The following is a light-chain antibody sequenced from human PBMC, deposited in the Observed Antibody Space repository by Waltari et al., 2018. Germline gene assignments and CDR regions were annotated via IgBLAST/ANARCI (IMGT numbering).Light chain of an antibody. Sequence: QSVLTQPPSVSAAPGQKVTISCSGSSSNIRNNYVSWYQQLPGTAPKLLIYDNNQRRSGIPDPFSGSKSGTSATLRITGLQTGDEADYYCGTWDSSLSVGVFGGGTKLTVL. V-gene: IGLV1-51*01. CDR1: SSNIRNNY. CDR3: GTWDSSLSVGV. CDR2: DNN. J-gene: IGLJ2*01.